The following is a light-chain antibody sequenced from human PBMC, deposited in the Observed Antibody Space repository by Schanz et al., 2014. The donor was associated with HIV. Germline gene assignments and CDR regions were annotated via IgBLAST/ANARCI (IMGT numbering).Light chain of an antibody. CDR3: CSYAGGYTWI. J-gene: IGLJ2*01. Sequence: QSALTQPASVSGSPGQSITISCTGTSSDVGSYNLVSWYQQYPGKAPKLMIYEISKWPSGVSNRFSGSKSGNTASLTLSGLQDEDEADYYCCSYAGGYTWIFGGGPKLTVL. V-gene: IGLV2-23*02. CDR1: SSDVGSYNL. CDR2: EIS.